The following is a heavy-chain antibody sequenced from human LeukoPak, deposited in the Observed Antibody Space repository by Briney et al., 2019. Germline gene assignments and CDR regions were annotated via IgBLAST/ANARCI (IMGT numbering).Heavy chain of an antibody. CDR3: ARTYSNRLLDYYYMDV. Sequence: SETLSLTCTVSGGSITSYYWNWIRQPPGKGLEWIGSIYYSGSTYYNPSLKSRVTISVDTSKNQFSLKLSSVTAADTAVYYCARTYSNRLLDYYYMDVWGKGTTVTVSS. CDR2: IYYSGST. J-gene: IGHJ6*03. CDR1: GGSITSYY. V-gene: IGHV4-39*01. D-gene: IGHD4-11*01.